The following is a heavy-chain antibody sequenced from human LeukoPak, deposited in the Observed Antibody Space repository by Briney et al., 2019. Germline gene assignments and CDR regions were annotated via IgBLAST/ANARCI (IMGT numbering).Heavy chain of an antibody. V-gene: IGHV5-51*01. Sequence: GESLKISCKGSGYSFTSYWIGWVRQMPGKGLEWMGIIYPGDSDTRYSPSFQGQVTISADKSISTAYLQWSSLKASDTAMYYCARVPNHRDPKYSSRRYWFDPWGQGTLITVSS. CDR2: IYPGDSDT. D-gene: IGHD6-13*01. CDR1: GYSFTSYW. J-gene: IGHJ5*02. CDR3: ARVPNHRDPKYSSRRYWFDP.